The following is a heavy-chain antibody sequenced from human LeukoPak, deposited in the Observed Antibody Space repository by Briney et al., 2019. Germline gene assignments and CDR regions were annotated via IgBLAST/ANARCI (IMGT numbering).Heavy chain of an antibody. CDR3: ARDVAVAAYYYYYYYMDV. Sequence: GGSLILSCAASGFTVSNNFMSWVRQAPGKGLEWVSYISSSGSTIYYADSVKGRFTISRDNAKNSLYLQMNSLRAEDTAVYYCARDVAVAAYYYYYYYMDVWGKGTTVTVSS. V-gene: IGHV3-11*04. D-gene: IGHD6-19*01. CDR2: ISSSGSTI. CDR1: GFTVSNNF. J-gene: IGHJ6*03.